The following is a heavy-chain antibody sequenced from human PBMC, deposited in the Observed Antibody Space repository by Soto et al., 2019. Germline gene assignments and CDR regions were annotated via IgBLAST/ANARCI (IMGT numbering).Heavy chain of an antibody. CDR2: ISSSSSYI. V-gene: IGHV3-21*01. CDR3: ARDLGYCSSTSCYTGPFDY. J-gene: IGHJ4*02. Sequence: EVQLVESGGGLVKPGGSLRLSCVASGFTFSSYSMNWVRQAPGKGLEWVSSISSSSSYIYYADSVKGRFTISRDNAKNSLYLQMNSLRAEDTAVYYCARDLGYCSSTSCYTGPFDYWGQGTLVTVSS. CDR1: GFTFSSYS. D-gene: IGHD2-2*02.